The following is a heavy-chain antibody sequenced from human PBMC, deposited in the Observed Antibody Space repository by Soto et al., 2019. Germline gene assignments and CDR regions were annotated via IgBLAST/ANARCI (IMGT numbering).Heavy chain of an antibody. D-gene: IGHD3-10*01. CDR3: ARSRGVVLWFGELLFRLGGGMDV. CDR2: INHSGST. CDR1: GVAFSGSY. J-gene: IGHJ6*02. V-gene: IGHV4-34*01. Sequence: SETLSLTSAVNGVAFSGSYWSLFREPAGLGMEWIGEINHSGSTNYNPSLKSRVTISVDTSKNQFSLKLSSVTAADTAVYYCARSRGVVLWFGELLFRLGGGMDVWGQGTTVT.